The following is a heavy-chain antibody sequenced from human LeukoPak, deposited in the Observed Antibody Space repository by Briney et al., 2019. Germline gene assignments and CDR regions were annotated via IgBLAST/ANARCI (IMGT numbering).Heavy chain of an antibody. V-gene: IGHV3-30-3*01. CDR1: GFTFSSYA. CDR2: ISYDGSNK. J-gene: IGHJ4*02. D-gene: IGHD6-19*01. CDR3: ARDHPNWYSSGWKGLWDY. Sequence: GRSLRLSCAASGFTFSSYAMHWVRQAPGKGLEWVAVISYDGSNKYYADSVKGRFTISRDNSKNTLYLQMNSLRAGDTAVYYCARDHPNWYSSGWKGLWDYWGQGTLVTVSS.